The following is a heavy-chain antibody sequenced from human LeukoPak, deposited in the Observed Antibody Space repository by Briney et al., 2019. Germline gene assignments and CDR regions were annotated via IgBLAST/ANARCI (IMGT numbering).Heavy chain of an antibody. Sequence: GGSLRLSCATSGFSLNRRGMNWVRQPPGKGLEWVSYISPRSETIFYAESVQGRFAVSRDDAKGSLYLQMHTLRVEDTAVYYCARIDGPTVFTYYMDLWGKGTTVTVAS. CDR3: ARIDGPTVFTYYMDL. J-gene: IGHJ6*03. D-gene: IGHD3-16*01. CDR1: GFSLNRRG. V-gene: IGHV3-48*04. CDR2: ISPRSETI.